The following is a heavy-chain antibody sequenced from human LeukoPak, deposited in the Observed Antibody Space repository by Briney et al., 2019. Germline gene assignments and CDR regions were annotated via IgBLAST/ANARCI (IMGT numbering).Heavy chain of an antibody. J-gene: IGHJ4*02. CDR3: ATRGDYYDSSGYYSSTFDY. CDR1: GGSISSSNW. V-gene: IGHV4-4*02. D-gene: IGHD3-22*01. Sequence: SETLSLTCAVSGGSISSSNWWSWIRQPPGKGLEWIGEIYHSGSTNYNPSLKSRVTISVDKSKNQFSLKLSSVTAADTAVYYCATRGDYYDSSGYYSSTFDYWGQGTLVTVSS. CDR2: IYHSGST.